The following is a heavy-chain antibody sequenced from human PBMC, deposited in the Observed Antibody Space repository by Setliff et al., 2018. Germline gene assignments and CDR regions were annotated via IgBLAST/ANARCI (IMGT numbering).Heavy chain of an antibody. J-gene: IGHJ5*02. CDR1: GGSLSSYY. CDR3: ATDGPVLNGDYIS. CDR2: IYYSGST. V-gene: IGHV4-59*12. Sequence: PSETLSLTCTVSGGSLSSYYWTWIRQPPGKGLEWIAYIYYSGSTNYNPSLRSRATISVDTSNNQFSLSLRSVTAADTAVYYCATDGPVLNGDYISWGQGTLVTVSS. D-gene: IGHD3-10*01.